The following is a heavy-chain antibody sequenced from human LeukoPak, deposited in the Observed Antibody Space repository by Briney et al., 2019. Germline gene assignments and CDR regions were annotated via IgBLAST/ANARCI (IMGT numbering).Heavy chain of an antibody. J-gene: IGHJ4*02. D-gene: IGHD6-13*01. CDR3: TTDREESSSWPQAHYFDY. V-gene: IGHV3-15*01. CDR1: GFTFSHAW. CDR2: VKSKTDGGTT. Sequence: PGGSLRLSCAASGFTFSHAWMSWVRQAPGKGLEWVGRVKSKTDGGTTDYAAPVKGRFTISRDDSKNTLYLQMNSLKTEDTAVYYCTTDREESSSWPQAHYFDYWGQGTLVTVSS.